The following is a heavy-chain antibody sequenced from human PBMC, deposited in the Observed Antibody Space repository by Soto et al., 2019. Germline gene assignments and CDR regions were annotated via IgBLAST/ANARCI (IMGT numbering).Heavy chain of an antibody. CDR3: ARDMSGGTYNYYYGMDV. D-gene: IGHD1-26*01. Sequence: GGSMRLSSAASGFTFSSYAMTWVRQAPGRGLEWVSAISGSGSPTYYADSVKGRFTISRDNSKNTLYLQMNSLRADDTAVYYCARDMSGGTYNYYYGMDVWGQGTTVTVSS. CDR2: ISGSGSPT. CDR1: GFTFSSYA. V-gene: IGHV3-23*01. J-gene: IGHJ6*02.